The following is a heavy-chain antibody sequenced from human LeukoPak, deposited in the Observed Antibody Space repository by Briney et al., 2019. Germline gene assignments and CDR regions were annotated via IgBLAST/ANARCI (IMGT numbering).Heavy chain of an antibody. D-gene: IGHD6-19*01. V-gene: IGHV1-18*04. Sequence: ASVKVSCKASGYTFTGYYMHWVRQAPGQGLEWMGWISAYNGNTNYAQKLQGRVTMTTDTSTSTAYMELRSLRSDDTAVYYCARVGAVAGTYYYYGMDVWGQGTTVTVSS. CDR1: GYTFTGYY. CDR3: ARVGAVAGTYYYYGMDV. J-gene: IGHJ6*02. CDR2: ISAYNGNT.